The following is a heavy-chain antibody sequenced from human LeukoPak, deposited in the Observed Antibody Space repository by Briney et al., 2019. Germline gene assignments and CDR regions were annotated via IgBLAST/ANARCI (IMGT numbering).Heavy chain of an antibody. J-gene: IGHJ4*02. CDR2: INHSGST. CDR3: ARGRYSSGWYDRRGYFDY. D-gene: IGHD6-19*01. V-gene: IGHV4-30-2*01. Sequence: SQTLSLTCTVSGGSISSGGYYWSWIRQPPGKGLEWIGEINHSGSTNYNPSLKSRVTISVDTSKNQFSLKLSSVTAADTAVYYCARGRYSSGWYDRRGYFDYWGQGTLVTVSS. CDR1: GGSISSGGYY.